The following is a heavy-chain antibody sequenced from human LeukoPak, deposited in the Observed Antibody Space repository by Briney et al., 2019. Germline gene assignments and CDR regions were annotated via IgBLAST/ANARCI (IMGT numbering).Heavy chain of an antibody. D-gene: IGHD1-26*01. Sequence: GGSLRLSCAASGFTFSSYEMTWVRQAPGKGLEWVSAISSRGSYMYYADSVKGRFTISRDNAKNSLYLQMNSLRADDTAVYYCARDRRVGVTTVSNGMDVWGQGTTVTVSS. V-gene: IGHV3-21*01. CDR2: ISSRGSYM. J-gene: IGHJ6*02. CDR3: ARDRRVGVTTVSNGMDV. CDR1: GFTFSSYE.